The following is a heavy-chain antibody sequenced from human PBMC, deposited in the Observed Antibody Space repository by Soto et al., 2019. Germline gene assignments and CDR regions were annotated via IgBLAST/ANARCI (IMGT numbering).Heavy chain of an antibody. J-gene: IGHJ4*02. CDR3: ARDPGSLVVPANDY. CDR1: GGTFSSYA. V-gene: IGHV1-69*13. CDR2: IIPIFGTA. D-gene: IGHD2-2*01. Sequence: ASVKVSCKASGGTFSSYAIGWVRQAPGQGLEWMGGIIPIFGTANYAQKFQGRVTITADESTSTAYMELSSLRSEDTAVYYCARDPGSLVVPANDYWGQGTLVTVS.